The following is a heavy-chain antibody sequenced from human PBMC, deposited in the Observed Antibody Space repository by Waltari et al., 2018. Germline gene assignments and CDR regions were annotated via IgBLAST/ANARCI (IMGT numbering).Heavy chain of an antibody. CDR3: ARDAIRAALDH. CDR2: IYHNGST. Sequence: QVQLQESGPGLVKPSGTLSLTCAVSGGSLRSTNWWSWVRQPPGRGLEWIGEIYHNGSTSYNPSLGRRVTVSVDKSKNQLSLKVTSVTAADTAVYYCARDAIRAALDHWGPGILVTVSS. CDR1: GGSLRSTNW. J-gene: IGHJ4*02. V-gene: IGHV4-4*02. D-gene: IGHD6-25*01.